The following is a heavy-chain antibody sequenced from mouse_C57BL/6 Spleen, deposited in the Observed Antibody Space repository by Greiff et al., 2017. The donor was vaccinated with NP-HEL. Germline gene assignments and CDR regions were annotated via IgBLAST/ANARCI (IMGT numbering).Heavy chain of an antibody. CDR1: GYTFTSYW. CDR2: IDPSDSDT. Sequence: QVQLKESGAELVMPGASVKLSCKASGYTFTSYWMHWVKQRPGQGLEWIGEIDPSDSDTNYNQKFKGKSTLTVDKSSSTAYMQLSSLTSEDSAVYYCARYSIDYYAMDYWGQGTSVTVSS. V-gene: IGHV1-69*01. CDR3: ARYSIDYYAMDY. J-gene: IGHJ4*01.